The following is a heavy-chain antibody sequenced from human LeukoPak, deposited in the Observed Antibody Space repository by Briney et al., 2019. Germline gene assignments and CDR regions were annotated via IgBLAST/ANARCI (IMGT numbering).Heavy chain of an antibody. J-gene: IGHJ4*02. CDR2: INHSGST. Sequence: SETLSLTCAVYGGSFSGYYWSWIRQPPGKGLEGIGEINHSGSTNYNPSLKSRVTISVDTSKNQFSLKLSSVTAADTAVYYCATAGYRYSGSYSFDYWGQGTLVTVSS. CDR1: GGSFSGYY. V-gene: IGHV4-34*01. D-gene: IGHD1-26*01. CDR3: ATAGYRYSGSYSFDY.